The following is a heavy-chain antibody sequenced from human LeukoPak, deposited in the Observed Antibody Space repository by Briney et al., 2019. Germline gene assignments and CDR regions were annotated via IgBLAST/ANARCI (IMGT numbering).Heavy chain of an antibody. Sequence: GGSLRLSCVASGLTFSSYWMAWVRQPPGKGLEWVANINQDGSETHFMDSVKGRFTISRDNAKNSLFLQMSGLRAEDAAVYYCAGGGDFALVPVAIAYYSSERDVGGKGTTVPVSS. CDR1: GLTFSSYW. CDR2: INQDGSET. V-gene: IGHV3-7*04. D-gene: IGHD3-22*01. CDR3: AGGGDFALVPVAIAYYSSERDV. J-gene: IGHJ6*04.